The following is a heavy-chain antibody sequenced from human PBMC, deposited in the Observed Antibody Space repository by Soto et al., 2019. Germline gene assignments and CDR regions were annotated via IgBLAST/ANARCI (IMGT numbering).Heavy chain of an antibody. J-gene: IGHJ4*02. CDR1: GFTFNRFW. Sequence: GGSLRLSCAASGFTFNRFWMNWVRQAQGKGLEWVATIKGDGSEKQYADAVKGRFTVSRDNAKNLVYLQMDSLRADDTALYYCARERDPRLSDHWGLRTLVTVSS. CDR3: ARERDPRLSDH. V-gene: IGHV3-7*03. CDR2: IKGDGSEK. D-gene: IGHD6-6*01.